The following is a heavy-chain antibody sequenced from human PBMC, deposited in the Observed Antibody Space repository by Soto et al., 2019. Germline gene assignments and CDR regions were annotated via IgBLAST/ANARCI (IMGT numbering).Heavy chain of an antibody. J-gene: IGHJ4*02. V-gene: IGHV3-11*03. CDR1: GESFSGYY. CDR3: AKIPTGSGSSKFDY. D-gene: IGHD3-10*01. CDR2: ISGSGSFT. Sequence: LSLTCAVYGESFSGYYWSWIRQPPGKGLEWISAISGSGSFTHYADSVRGRFTISRDNSQNQLYLQMNNLRGDDTAMYYCAKIPTGSGSSKFDYWGQGIQVTVSS.